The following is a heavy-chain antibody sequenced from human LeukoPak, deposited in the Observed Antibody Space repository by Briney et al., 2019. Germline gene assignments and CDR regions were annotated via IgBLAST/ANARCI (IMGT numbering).Heavy chain of an antibody. D-gene: IGHD1-26*01. CDR2: FYAGTTT. J-gene: IGHJ4*02. Sequence: PGGSLRLSCAASGLTVGNSYMSWVRQAPGKGLEWVSAFYAGTTTYYADSVKGRFTISGDSSMNTLYLQMNGLRAEDSAVYYCALQVGSLSVFESWGQGTLVTVSP. CDR3: ALQVGSLSVFES. CDR1: GLTVGNSY. V-gene: IGHV3-66*01.